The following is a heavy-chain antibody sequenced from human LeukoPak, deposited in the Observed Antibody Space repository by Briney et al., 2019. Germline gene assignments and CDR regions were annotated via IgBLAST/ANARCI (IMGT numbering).Heavy chain of an antibody. CDR1: GFTFSSYA. CDR2: ISGSGGST. D-gene: IGHD3-22*01. Sequence: LSGGSLRPSCAASGFTFSSYAMSWVRQAPGKGLEWVSAISGSGGSTYYGDSVKGRFTISRDNSKNTLYLQMNSLRAEDTAVYYCAKDYYDSSGYYFNYGMDVWGQGTTVTVSS. J-gene: IGHJ6*02. CDR3: AKDYYDSSGYYFNYGMDV. V-gene: IGHV3-23*01.